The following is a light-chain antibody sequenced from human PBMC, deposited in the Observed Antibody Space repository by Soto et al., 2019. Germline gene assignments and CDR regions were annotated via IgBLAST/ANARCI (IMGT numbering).Light chain of an antibody. CDR1: SSNIGSNS. J-gene: IGLJ2*01. Sequence: QSVLTQPPSVSAAPGEKVTISCSGSSSNIGSNSVSWYQKLPGIPPKLLIYDNNKRPSGIPDRFSGSKSGTSATLGITGLQTGDEADFYCAAWDRSLSAGVFGGGTKLTVL. CDR2: DNN. V-gene: IGLV1-51*01. CDR3: AAWDRSLSAGV.